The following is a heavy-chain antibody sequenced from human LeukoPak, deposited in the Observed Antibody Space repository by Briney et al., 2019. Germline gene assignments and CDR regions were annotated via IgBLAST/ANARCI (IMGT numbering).Heavy chain of an antibody. J-gene: IGHJ1*01. D-gene: IGHD3-3*01. Sequence: PGGSLRLSCAASGFTFSSYAMHWVRQAPGKGLEWVAVISYDGSNKYYADSVKGRFTISRDNSKNTLYLQMNSLRAEDTAVYYCASVLGSDYDFWSGDIRDWGQGTLVTVSS. CDR1: GFTFSSYA. CDR3: ASVLGSDYDFWSGDIRD. CDR2: ISYDGSNK. V-gene: IGHV3-30-3*01.